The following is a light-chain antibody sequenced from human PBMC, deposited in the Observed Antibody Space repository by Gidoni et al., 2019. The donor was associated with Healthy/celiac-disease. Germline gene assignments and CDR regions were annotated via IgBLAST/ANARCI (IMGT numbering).Light chain of an antibody. CDR3: QQYDNLPLT. CDR2: DAS. V-gene: IGKV1-33*01. J-gene: IGKJ4*01. CDR1: QDISNY. Sequence: DIYITQSPSSLFASVGDRVTITCQASQDISNYLNWYQQKPGKAPKLLIYDASNLETGVPSRFSGSGSGTDFTFTISSLQPEDIATYYCQQYDNLPLTFGGGTKVEIK.